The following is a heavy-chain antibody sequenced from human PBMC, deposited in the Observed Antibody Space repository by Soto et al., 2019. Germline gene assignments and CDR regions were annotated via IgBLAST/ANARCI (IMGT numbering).Heavy chain of an antibody. CDR1: GYTFTSYG. J-gene: IGHJ4*02. CDR3: ARVDFSAATMDFDY. Sequence: GASVKVSCKASGYTFTSYGISWVRQAPGQGLEWMGWISAYNGNTNYAQKLQGRVTMTTDTSTSTAYMELRSLRSDDTAVYYCARVDFSAATMDFDYWGQGTLVTVSS. D-gene: IGHD2-15*01. V-gene: IGHV1-18*01. CDR2: ISAYNGNT.